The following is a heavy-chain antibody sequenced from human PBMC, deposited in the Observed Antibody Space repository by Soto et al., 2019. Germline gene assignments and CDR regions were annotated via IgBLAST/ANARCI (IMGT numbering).Heavy chain of an antibody. D-gene: IGHD5-18*01. CDR3: ARSAIATHWFFDL. CDR1: GGPISSSSYY. V-gene: IGHV4-39*01. CDR2: IYYTGYT. J-gene: IGHJ2*01. Sequence: SETLSLTCTVSGGPISSSSYYWGRIRRAPGKGLEWLATIYYTGYTYHNPSLKSHVTISVDTSKNQFSLKLTSVAAADTALYYCARSAIATHWFFDLWGRGTLVTVSS.